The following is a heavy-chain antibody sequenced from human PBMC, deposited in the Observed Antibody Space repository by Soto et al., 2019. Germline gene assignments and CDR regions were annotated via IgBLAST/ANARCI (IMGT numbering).Heavy chain of an antibody. J-gene: IGHJ6*02. V-gene: IGHV1-46*01. Sequence: ASVKVSCKASGYTFTSYYMHWVRQAPGQGLDWMGIINPSGGSTSYAQKFQGRVTMTRDTSTSTVYMELSSLRSEDTAVYYCARDFVVGGPTINYYYGMDVWGQGTTVTVSS. CDR1: GYTFTSYY. CDR3: ARDFVVGGPTINYYYGMDV. D-gene: IGHD1-26*01. CDR2: INPSGGST.